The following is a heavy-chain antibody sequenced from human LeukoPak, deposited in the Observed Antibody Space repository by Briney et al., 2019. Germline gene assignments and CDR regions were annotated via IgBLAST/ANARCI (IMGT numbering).Heavy chain of an antibody. J-gene: IGHJ6*03. Sequence: PSETLSLTCTVSGGSISSYYWSWIRQPPGKGLEWIGYIYYSGSTNYNPSLKSRVTISVDTSKNQFSLKLSSVTAADTAVYYRARVGARTPYYYYMDVWGKGTMVTVSS. D-gene: IGHD1-26*01. V-gene: IGHV4-59*01. CDR1: GGSISSYY. CDR3: ARVGARTPYYYYMDV. CDR2: IYYSGST.